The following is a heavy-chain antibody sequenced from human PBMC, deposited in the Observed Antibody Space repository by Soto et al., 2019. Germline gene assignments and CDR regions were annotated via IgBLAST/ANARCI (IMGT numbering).Heavy chain of an antibody. Sequence: ASVKVSCKASGYTFTSYGISWVRQAPGQGLEWMGWISAYNGNTNYAQKLQGRVTMTTDTSTSTAYMELRSLRSDDTAVCYCARDLLPQYYYGSGSYYHDAFDIWGQGTMVTVSS. V-gene: IGHV1-18*01. CDR1: GYTFTSYG. D-gene: IGHD3-10*01. CDR3: ARDLLPQYYYGSGSYYHDAFDI. CDR2: ISAYNGNT. J-gene: IGHJ3*02.